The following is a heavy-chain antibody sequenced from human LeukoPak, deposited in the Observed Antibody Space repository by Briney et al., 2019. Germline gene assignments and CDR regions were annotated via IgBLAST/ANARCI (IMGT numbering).Heavy chain of an antibody. J-gene: IGHJ4*02. CDR3: ARRIGVSGRYFLDS. CDR1: GGSISSYS. Sequence: SETLSLTCTVSGGSISSYSWNWIRQPAGKGLEWIGRVYSSGTTDYNLPLKSRVTISVDTSKNQFYLRLTSMTAADTAVYFCARRIGVSGRYFLDSWGQGILVTVSS. CDR2: VYSSGTT. D-gene: IGHD6-19*01. V-gene: IGHV4-4*07.